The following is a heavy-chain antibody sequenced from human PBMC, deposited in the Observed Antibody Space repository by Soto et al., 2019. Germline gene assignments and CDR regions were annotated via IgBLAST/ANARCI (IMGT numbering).Heavy chain of an antibody. D-gene: IGHD3-3*01. J-gene: IGHJ5*02. CDR1: GGSISSGDYY. CDR2: IYYSGST. V-gene: IGHV4-61*08. Sequence: PSETLSLTCTVSGGSISSGDYYWSWIRQPPGKGLEWIGYIYYSGSTNYNPSLKSRVTISVDTSKNQFSLKLSSVTAADTAVYYCARAPVTIFGELYWFDPWGQGTLVTVSS. CDR3: ARAPVTIFGELYWFDP.